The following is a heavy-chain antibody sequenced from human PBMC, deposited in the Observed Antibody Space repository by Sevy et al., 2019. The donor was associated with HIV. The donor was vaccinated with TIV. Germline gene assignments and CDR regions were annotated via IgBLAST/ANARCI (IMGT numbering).Heavy chain of an antibody. CDR3: ASGWNWFDP. J-gene: IGHJ5*02. D-gene: IGHD6-19*01. CDR1: GFTFSGYW. CDR2: IKQDGSEK. V-gene: IGHV3-7*01. Sequence: GGSLRLSCAASGFTFSGYWMSWVRQAPGKGLEWVANIKQDGSEKYYVDSVKGRFTISRDNAKSSLYLQMNSLRAEDTAVYYCASGWNWFDPWGQGTLVTVSS.